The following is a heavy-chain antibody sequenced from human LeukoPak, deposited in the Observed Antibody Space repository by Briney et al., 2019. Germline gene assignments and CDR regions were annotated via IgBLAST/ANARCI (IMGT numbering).Heavy chain of an antibody. D-gene: IGHD4-17*01. CDR2: ISSSSDTI. Sequence: GGSLRLSCVASGFTFSSYSMNWVRQASGKGLDWISYISSSSDTIYYADSVKGRFAISRDTSKNTLYLQINSLRVEDTAVYYCIVFGDSNHWGQGTLVTVSS. CDR3: IVFGDSNH. CDR1: GFTFSSYS. V-gene: IGHV3-48*01. J-gene: IGHJ5*02.